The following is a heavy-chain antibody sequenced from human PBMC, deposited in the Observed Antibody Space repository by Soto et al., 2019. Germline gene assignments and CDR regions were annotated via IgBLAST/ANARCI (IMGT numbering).Heavy chain of an antibody. Sequence: VQLLESGGGLIQPGGSLRLSCAASGFTFSYGIHWLLQAPGKGLEWVAYISYDSSNKFYGDSVKGRFTISRDNFKNTQFLQMNRLRAEDTAVYYCAKLVIGYCSGNTCDDYWGQGTLVAVSS. J-gene: IGHJ4*02. D-gene: IGHD2-15*01. CDR1: GFTFSYG. CDR2: ISYDSSNK. CDR3: AKLVIGYCSGNTCDDY. V-gene: IGHV3-30*18.